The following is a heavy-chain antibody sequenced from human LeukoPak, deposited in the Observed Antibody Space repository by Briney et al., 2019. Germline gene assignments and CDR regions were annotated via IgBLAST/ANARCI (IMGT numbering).Heavy chain of an antibody. Sequence: PGGSLRLSCAASGFTVSTCGMSWVRQAPGKGLEWVSSISDTGGGTYYADSVKGRFTISRDNSKNTLYLHMSSLRAEDTAIYYCPKDRIRGDSYWGQGTLVTVSS. CDR1: GFTVSTCG. V-gene: IGHV3-23*01. J-gene: IGHJ1*01. CDR2: ISDTGGGT. D-gene: IGHD3-16*01. CDR3: PKDRIRGDSY.